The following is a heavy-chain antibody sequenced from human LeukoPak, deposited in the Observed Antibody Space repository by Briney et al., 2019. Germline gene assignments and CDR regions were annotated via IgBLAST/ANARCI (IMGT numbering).Heavy chain of an antibody. CDR2: ISYGGST. CDR1: DDSMNRNPSHC. J-gene: IGHJ4*02. D-gene: IGHD4-11*01. Sequence: PSETLSLTCTVSDDSMNRNPSHCWGWIRQPPGKGLEWIGSISYGGSTFYPPSLQSRVTISTDTSKTQFSLNLASVTAADTAVYYCARNDYSNYFGYWGQGILVTVSS. CDR3: ARNDYSNYFGY. V-gene: IGHV4-39*07.